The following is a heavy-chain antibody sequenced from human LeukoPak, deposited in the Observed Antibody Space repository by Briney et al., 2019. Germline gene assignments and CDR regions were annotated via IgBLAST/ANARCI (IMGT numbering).Heavy chain of an antibody. J-gene: IGHJ4*02. CDR1: GFTLSSYN. V-gene: IGHV3-48*02. D-gene: IGHD5-12*01. Sequence: QPGRSLRLSCAASGFTLSSYNMNWVRQAPGKGLEWVSYISSSSTTIYYADSVKGRFTISRDDAKNSLYLQMNSLRDEDTAVYYCARSRGSDYWGQGTLVTVSS. CDR3: ARSRGSDY. CDR2: ISSSSTTI.